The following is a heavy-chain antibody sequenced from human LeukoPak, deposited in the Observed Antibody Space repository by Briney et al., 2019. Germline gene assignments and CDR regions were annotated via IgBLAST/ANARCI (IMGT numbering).Heavy chain of an antibody. V-gene: IGHV4-39*07. D-gene: IGHD5-24*01. CDR1: GESITTRHYY. Sequence: PSETLSLTCSVSGESITTRHYYWGWIRQPPGKGLEWIGSIYYGEATSYNPSLMSRGTITIDTSSNHFSLRLTPVTAADTAVYYCAKGGDSYKVGNYWGQGTLVTVSS. J-gene: IGHJ4*02. CDR3: AKGGDSYKVGNY. CDR2: IYYGEAT.